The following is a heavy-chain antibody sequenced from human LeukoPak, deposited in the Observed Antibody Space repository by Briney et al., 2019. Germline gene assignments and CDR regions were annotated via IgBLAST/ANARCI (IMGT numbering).Heavy chain of an antibody. Sequence: GGSLRLSCTASGFIVSSNYMSWVRQAPGKGLEWVANIKQDGSEKYYVDSVKGRFTISRDNAKNSLYLQMNSLRAEDTAVYYCASGYSGHANWFDPWGQGTLVTVSS. CDR2: IKQDGSEK. V-gene: IGHV3-7*02. D-gene: IGHD5-12*01. CDR1: GFIVSSNY. CDR3: ASGYSGHANWFDP. J-gene: IGHJ5*02.